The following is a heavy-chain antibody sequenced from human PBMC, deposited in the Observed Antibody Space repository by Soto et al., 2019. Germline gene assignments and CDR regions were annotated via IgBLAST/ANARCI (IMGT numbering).Heavy chain of an antibody. D-gene: IGHD6-6*01. Sequence: GASVKVSCKASGYTITSYGISWVRQAPGQGLEWMGWISAYNGNTNYAQKLQGRVTMTTDTSTSTAYMELRSLRSDDTAVYYCARDRGSSSSLLFDYYYYGMDVWGQGTTVTVSS. CDR2: ISAYNGNT. CDR1: GYTITSYG. V-gene: IGHV1-18*04. J-gene: IGHJ6*02. CDR3: ARDRGSSSSLLFDYYYYGMDV.